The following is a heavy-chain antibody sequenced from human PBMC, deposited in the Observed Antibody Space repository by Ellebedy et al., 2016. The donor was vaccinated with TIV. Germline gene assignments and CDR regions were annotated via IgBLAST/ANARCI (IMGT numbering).Heavy chain of an antibody. CDR2: IVPDGSRT. D-gene: IGHD2-8*02. Sequence: GGSLRLSCAASEFTFRNYWMHWVRQTPGKGLVWVSRIVPDGSRTDYADSVKGRFTISRDNAQNTLYLQMNSLRAEDTAVYYCARVTGGLGGAFDIWGQGTMVTVSS. CDR3: ARVTGGLGGAFDI. CDR1: EFTFRNYW. J-gene: IGHJ3*02. V-gene: IGHV3-74*01.